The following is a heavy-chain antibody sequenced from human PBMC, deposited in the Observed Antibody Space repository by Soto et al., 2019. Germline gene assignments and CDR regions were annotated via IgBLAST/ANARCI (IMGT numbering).Heavy chain of an antibody. J-gene: IGHJ6*02. Sequence: GGSLRLSCAASGFTFSDFGMHWVRQAPGKGLEWVALISYDGILKYYADSVKGRFTISRDTSKGAVYLQMNSLTPEDTADYYCEKDSKLSQGHYGSMNYYYSMDVWGQGTTVTVSS. CDR1: GFTFSDFG. CDR3: EKDSKLSQGHYGSMNYYYSMDV. CDR2: ISYDGILK. D-gene: IGHD3-3*02. V-gene: IGHV3-30*18.